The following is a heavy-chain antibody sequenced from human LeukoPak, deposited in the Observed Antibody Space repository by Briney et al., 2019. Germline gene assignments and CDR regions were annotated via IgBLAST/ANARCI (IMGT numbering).Heavy chain of an antibody. D-gene: IGHD2-2*01. CDR3: AREDACSSTSCYTNNWFDP. CDR1: GGSIGSYY. J-gene: IGHJ5*02. Sequence: SETLSLTCTVSGGSIGSYYWSWIRQPPGKGLEWIGYIYYSGSTSHNPSLKSRVTISVDTSENQFSLKLSSVTAADTAVYYCAREDACSSTSCYTNNWFDPWGQGILVTVSS. CDR2: IYYSGST. V-gene: IGHV4-59*01.